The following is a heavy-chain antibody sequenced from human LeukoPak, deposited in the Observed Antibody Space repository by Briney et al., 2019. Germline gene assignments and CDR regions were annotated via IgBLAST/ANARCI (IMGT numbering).Heavy chain of an antibody. Sequence: PGGSLRLSCAASGFTVSSNYMSWVRQAPGKGLEWVSVIYSGGSTYYAGSVKGRFTISRDNSKNTLYLQMNSLRAEDTAVYYCARGGYCSSTSCSDVWGQGTLVTVSS. CDR2: IYSGGST. CDR3: ARGGYCSSTSCSDV. CDR1: GFTVSSNY. J-gene: IGHJ4*02. V-gene: IGHV3-53*01. D-gene: IGHD2-2*01.